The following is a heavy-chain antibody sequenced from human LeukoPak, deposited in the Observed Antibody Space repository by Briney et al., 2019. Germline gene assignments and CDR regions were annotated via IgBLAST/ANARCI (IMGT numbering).Heavy chain of an antibody. J-gene: IGHJ4*02. CDR2: IYYSGST. CDR3: ARGEYSSSYSPLNY. CDR1: GGSISSYY. D-gene: IGHD6-6*01. Sequence: SETLSLTCTVSGGSISSYYWSWIRQPPGKGLEWIGYIYYSGSTNYNPSLKSRVTISVDTSKNQFSLKLRSVTAADTAVYYCARGEYSSSYSPLNYWGQGTLVTVSS. V-gene: IGHV4-59*01.